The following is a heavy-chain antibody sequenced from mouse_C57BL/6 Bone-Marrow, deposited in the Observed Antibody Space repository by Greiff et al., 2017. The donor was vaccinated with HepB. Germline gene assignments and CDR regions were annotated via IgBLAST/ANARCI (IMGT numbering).Heavy chain of an antibody. CDR1: GYTFTSYW. CDR3: ARGDWAFDY. CDR2: IHPNSGST. V-gene: IGHV1-64*01. J-gene: IGHJ3*01. Sequence: QVQLKQPGAELVKPGASVKLSCKASGYTFTSYWMHWVKQRPGQGLEWIGMIHPNSGSTNYNEKFKSKAKLTVDKTSSTAYMQLSSLTSEDSAVYYCARGDWAFDYWGQGTLVTVSA. D-gene: IGHD4-1*01.